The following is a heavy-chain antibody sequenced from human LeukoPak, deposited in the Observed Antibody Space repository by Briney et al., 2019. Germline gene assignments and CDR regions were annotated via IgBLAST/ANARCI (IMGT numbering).Heavy chain of an antibody. D-gene: IGHD3-16*01. J-gene: IGHJ4*02. CDR1: GYTFSTYH. CDR3: VREASGGYFDY. V-gene: IGHV1-46*01. CDR2: ISPSNGNT. Sequence: ASVKVSCKASGYTFSTYHMNWVRQAPGQGLEWMGTISPSNGNTNYAQSFRGRVTMTRDTSTSTVYMELTSLTSEDTAVCYCVREASGGYFDYWGQGTQVTVSS.